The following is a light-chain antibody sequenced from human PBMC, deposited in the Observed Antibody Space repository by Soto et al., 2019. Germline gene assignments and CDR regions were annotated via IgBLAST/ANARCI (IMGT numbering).Light chain of an antibody. CDR2: EVN. Sequence: QSVLTQPASVSGSPGQSITISCSGTSSDVGSYNLVSWYQQLPGKAPKLIIYEVNERPSGISDRFSGSKSGNTASLTISGLQGEDEADYYCCSYVGSSIVMFGGGTQLTVL. J-gene: IGLJ3*02. CDR3: CSYVGSSIVM. CDR1: SSDVGSYNL. V-gene: IGLV2-23*02.